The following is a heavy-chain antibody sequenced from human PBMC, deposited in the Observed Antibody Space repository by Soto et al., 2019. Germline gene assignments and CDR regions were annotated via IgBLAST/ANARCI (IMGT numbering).Heavy chain of an antibody. Sequence: PGESLKISCKGSGYSFTSYWIGWVRQMPGKGLEWMGIIYPGDSDTRYSPSFQGQVTISADKSISTAYLQWSSLKASDPAMYYCASLGYSYESGMDVWGQGTTVTVSS. J-gene: IGHJ6*02. CDR2: IYPGDSDT. V-gene: IGHV5-51*01. CDR1: GYSFTSYW. CDR3: ASLGYSYESGMDV. D-gene: IGHD5-18*01.